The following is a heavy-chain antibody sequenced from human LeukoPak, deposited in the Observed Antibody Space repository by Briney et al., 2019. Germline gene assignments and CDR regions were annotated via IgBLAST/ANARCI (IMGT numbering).Heavy chain of an antibody. CDR1: GGSISSGDYY. D-gene: IGHD3-16*02. Sequence: SETLSLTCTVSGGSISSGDYYWSWIRQPPGKGMEWIGYIYYSGSTYYNPSLKSRVTISVDTSKNQFSLKLSSVTAADTAVYYCASTQNYDYVWGSYPDYWGQGTLVTVSS. V-gene: IGHV4-30-4*01. CDR2: IYYSGST. CDR3: ASTQNYDYVWGSYPDY. J-gene: IGHJ4*02.